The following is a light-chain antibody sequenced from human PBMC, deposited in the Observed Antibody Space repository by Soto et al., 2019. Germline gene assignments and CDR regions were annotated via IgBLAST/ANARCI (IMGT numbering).Light chain of an antibody. CDR1: SSDVGGYDY. V-gene: IGLV2-14*01. J-gene: IGLJ1*01. CDR3: SSHTSGDTRV. Sequence: QSVLTQPASVSGSPGRSIAISCTGTSSDVGGYDYVSWYQQHPDKAPKLIIYEVTKRPSGVSNRFSGSKSGNTASLTISGLQPDDEADYYCSSHTSGDTRVFGSGTKVTVL. CDR2: EVT.